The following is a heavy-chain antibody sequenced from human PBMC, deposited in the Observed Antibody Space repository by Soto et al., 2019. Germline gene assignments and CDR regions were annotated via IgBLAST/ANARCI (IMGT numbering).Heavy chain of an antibody. Sequence: PSETLSLTCTVSGGSVSSGSYYWSWIRQPPGKGLEWIGYIYYSGSTNYNPSLKSRVTISVDTSKNQFSLKLSSVTAADTAVYYCARELGEMATILHWFDPWGQGTLVTVSS. CDR2: IYYSGST. CDR1: GGSVSSGSYY. CDR3: ARELGEMATILHWFDP. V-gene: IGHV4-61*01. D-gene: IGHD3-16*01. J-gene: IGHJ5*02.